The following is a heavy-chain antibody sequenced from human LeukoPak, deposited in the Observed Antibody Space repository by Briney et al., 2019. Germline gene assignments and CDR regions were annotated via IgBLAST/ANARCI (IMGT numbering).Heavy chain of an antibody. CDR2: INQDGSER. V-gene: IGHV3-7*01. CDR1: GFTFSSFC. J-gene: IGHJ6*03. D-gene: IGHD3-10*01. Sequence: GGSLRLSCAASGFTFSSFCMSWVRQAPGKGLEWVANINQDGSERYQVDSVKGRFTISRDNAQNSLHLQMDSLRAEDTAVYYCARVLYGSGSLRMDVWGKGTTVTVSS. CDR3: ARVLYGSGSLRMDV.